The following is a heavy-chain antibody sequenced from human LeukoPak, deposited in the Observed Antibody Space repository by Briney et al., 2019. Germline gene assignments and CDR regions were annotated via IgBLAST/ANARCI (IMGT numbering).Heavy chain of an antibody. V-gene: IGHV4-59*08. CDR3: ASSGIAVAGSIDY. J-gene: IGHJ4*02. D-gene: IGHD6-19*01. CDR2: IYYSGST. Sequence: SETLSLTCTVSGGSITSYYWSWIRQPPGQGLEWMGYIYYSGSTNYNPSLKSRVTISVDTSKNQFSLKLSAVAAADTAVYYCASSGIAVAGSIDYWGQGTLVTVSS. CDR1: GGSITSYY.